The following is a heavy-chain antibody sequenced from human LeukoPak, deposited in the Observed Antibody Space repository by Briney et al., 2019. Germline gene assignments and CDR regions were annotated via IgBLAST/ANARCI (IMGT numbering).Heavy chain of an antibody. V-gene: IGHV4-59*08. CDR1: SGSISGYA. D-gene: IGHD1-1*01. CDR2: IYYSGST. J-gene: IGHJ3*01. Sequence: SETLSLTCTVSSGSISGYAWSWVRQPPGKGLEWIGNIYYSGSTKYNPSLKSRVTVSVDTSKNLFSLRLSSVTAADTAVYYCAIHGVYNWDDYAFDVWGLGTMVTVSS. CDR3: AIHGVYNWDDYAFDV.